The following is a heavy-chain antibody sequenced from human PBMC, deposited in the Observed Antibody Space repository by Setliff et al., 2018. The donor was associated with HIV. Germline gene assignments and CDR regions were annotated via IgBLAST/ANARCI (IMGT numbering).Heavy chain of an antibody. Sequence: ASVKVSCKASGDTFSGHYMHWVRQAPGQGLEWLGWINPNSGGTKYAQKFQGRLTMTRDTSITTVYMELSRLRSDDTAVYYCATDGSVVVVAGSGFDPWGQGTLVTVS. CDR2: INPNSGGT. CDR3: ATDGSVVVVAGSGFDP. CDR1: GDTFSGHY. D-gene: IGHD2-15*01. V-gene: IGHV1-2*02. J-gene: IGHJ5*02.